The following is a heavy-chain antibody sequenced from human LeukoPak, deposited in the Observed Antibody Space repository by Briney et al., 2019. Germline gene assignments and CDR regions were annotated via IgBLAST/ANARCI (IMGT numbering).Heavy chain of an antibody. CDR1: GFTFSSYW. Sequence: GGSLRLSCAASGFTFSSYWMHWVRQAPGKGLVWVSRINSDGSTTSYADSVKGRFTISRDNAKNTLYLQMNSLRAEDTAAYYCASNFHGDYHYWGQGTLVTVSS. CDR2: INSDGSTT. CDR3: ASNFHGDYHY. D-gene: IGHD4-17*01. J-gene: IGHJ4*02. V-gene: IGHV3-74*01.